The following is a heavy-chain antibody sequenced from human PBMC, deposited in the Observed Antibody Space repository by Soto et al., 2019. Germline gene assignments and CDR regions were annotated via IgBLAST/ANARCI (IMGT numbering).Heavy chain of an antibody. J-gene: IGHJ3*02. CDR2: IKQDGSEK. V-gene: IGHV3-7*03. Sequence: LSLTCAASGFTFSSYWMSWVRQAPGKGLEWVANIKQDGSEKYYVDSVKGRFTISRDNAKNSLYLQMNSLRAEDTAVYYCARTGAADAFDIWGQGTMVTVSS. D-gene: IGHD1-26*01. CDR3: ARTGAADAFDI. CDR1: GFTFSSYW.